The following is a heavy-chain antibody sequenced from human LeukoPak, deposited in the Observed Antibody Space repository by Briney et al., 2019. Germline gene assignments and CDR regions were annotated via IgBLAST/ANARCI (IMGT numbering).Heavy chain of an antibody. V-gene: IGHV5-51*01. CDR3: ARHQAEMATTAPDY. D-gene: IGHD5-24*01. CDR1: GYSFTSYW. Sequence: GESLKISCKGSGYSFTSYWIGWVRQMPGKGLEWMGIIYPGDSDTRYSPSFQGQVTVSADKSISTAYLQWSSLKAWDTAMYYCARHQAEMATTAPDYWGQGTLVTVSS. CDR2: IYPGDSDT. J-gene: IGHJ4*02.